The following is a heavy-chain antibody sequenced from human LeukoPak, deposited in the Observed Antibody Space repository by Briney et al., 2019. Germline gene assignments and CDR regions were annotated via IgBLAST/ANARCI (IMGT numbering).Heavy chain of an antibody. CDR3: ARVAEYSSGWYDPFDY. CDR1: GYSFTSYA. CDR2: INTNTGNP. V-gene: IGHV7-4-1*02. D-gene: IGHD6-19*01. J-gene: IGHJ4*02. Sequence: GASVKVSCKVSGYSFTSYAMNWVRQAPGQGLEWMGWINTNTGNPTYAQGFTGRCVFSLDTSVSTAYLQISSLKAEDTAVYSCARVAEYSSGWYDPFDYWGQGTLVTVSS.